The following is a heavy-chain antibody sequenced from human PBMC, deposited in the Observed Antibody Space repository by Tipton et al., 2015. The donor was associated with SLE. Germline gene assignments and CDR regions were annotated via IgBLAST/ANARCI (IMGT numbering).Heavy chain of an antibody. J-gene: IGHJ2*01. D-gene: IGHD2-15*01. CDR3: AGSGGDTWYFDR. CDR2: IYHSGST. Sequence: LSLTCAVSGYSISSGSYWGWIRQPPGKGLEWIGSIYHSGSTYYNPSLKSRVTLSVDTSKNQFSLKLSSVTAADTAVYYCAGSGGDTWYFDRWGRGTLVTVSS. V-gene: IGHV4-38-2*01. CDR1: GYSISSGSY.